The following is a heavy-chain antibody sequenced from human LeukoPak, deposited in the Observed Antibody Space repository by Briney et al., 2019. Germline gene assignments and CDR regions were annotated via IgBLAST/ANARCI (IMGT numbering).Heavy chain of an antibody. CDR1: GFTFFTYA. V-gene: IGHV3-30-3*01. CDR3: ARDPLQWYYFDY. Sequence: GGSLRLSCTTSGFTFFTYAMSWVRQAPGQGLGWVAVISYDGSNKYYADSVKGRFTISRDNSKNTLYLQMSSLRAEDTAVYYCARDPLQWYYFDYWGQGTLVTVSS. D-gene: IGHD4-23*01. CDR2: ISYDGSNK. J-gene: IGHJ4*02.